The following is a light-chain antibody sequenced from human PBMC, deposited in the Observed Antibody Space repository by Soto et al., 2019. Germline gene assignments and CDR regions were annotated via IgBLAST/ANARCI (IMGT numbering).Light chain of an antibody. V-gene: IGKV3-20*01. Sequence: DIVLTQSPGTLSLSPGERATLSCRARQSVSSSYLAGYQQKPGQAPRLLIYGASSRATGIPDRFSGSGSGTDLTLTISRLEPEDFAVYYCQQYGSSPPYTFGQGTKLEIK. CDR2: GAS. J-gene: IGKJ2*01. CDR1: QSVSSSY. CDR3: QQYGSSPPYT.